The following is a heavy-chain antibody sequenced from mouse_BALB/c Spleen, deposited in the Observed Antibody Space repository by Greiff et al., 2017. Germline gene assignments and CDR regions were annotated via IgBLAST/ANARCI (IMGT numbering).Heavy chain of an antibody. Sequence: QVQLQQPGAELVKPGASVKLSCKASGYTFTSYWMHWVKQRPGQGLEWIGEINPSNGRTNYNEKFKSKATLTVDKASSTAYMQLSSLTSEDSAVYYCARFGNLDYAMDYWGQGTSVTVSS. CDR2: INPSNGRT. CDR1: GYTFTSYW. J-gene: IGHJ4*01. D-gene: IGHD3-1*01. CDR3: ARFGNLDYAMDY. V-gene: IGHV1S81*02.